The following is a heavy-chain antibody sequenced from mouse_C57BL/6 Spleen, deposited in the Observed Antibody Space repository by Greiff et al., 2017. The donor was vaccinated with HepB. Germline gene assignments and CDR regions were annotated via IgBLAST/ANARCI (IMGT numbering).Heavy chain of an antibody. V-gene: IGHV14-2*01. CDR2: IDPEDGET. CDR1: GFNIKDYY. J-gene: IGHJ1*03. D-gene: IGHD1-1*01. CDR3: ARFTTVQHGYFDV. Sequence: VHVKQSGAELVKPGASVKLSCTASGFNIKDYYMHWVKQRTEQGLEWIGRIDPEDGETKYAPKFQGKATITADTSSNTAYLQLSSLTSEDTAVYDCARFTTVQHGYFDVWGTGTTVTVAS.